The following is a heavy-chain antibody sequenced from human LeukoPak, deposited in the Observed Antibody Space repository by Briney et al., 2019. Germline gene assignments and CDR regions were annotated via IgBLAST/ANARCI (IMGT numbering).Heavy chain of an antibody. Sequence: GGSLRLSCVASGFTFSSYSMNWVRQAPGKGLEWVSYISSSSSTIYYADSVKGRFTISRDNAKNSLYLQMNSLRAEDTAVYYCARGRPYYYDSSGSFDYWGQGTLVTVSS. J-gene: IGHJ4*02. D-gene: IGHD3-22*01. CDR3: ARGRPYYYDSSGSFDY. CDR1: GFTFSSYS. V-gene: IGHV3-48*04. CDR2: ISSSSSTI.